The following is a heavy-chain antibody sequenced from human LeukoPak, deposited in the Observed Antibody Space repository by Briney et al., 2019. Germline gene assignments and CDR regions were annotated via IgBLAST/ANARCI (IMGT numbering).Heavy chain of an antibody. J-gene: IGHJ4*02. CDR2: IYYSGST. D-gene: IGHD6-13*01. V-gene: IGHV4-30-4*08. Sequence: SETLSLTCTVSGDSITRGDYYWTWIRQPPGKGLEWIGYIYYSGSTYYNPSLKNRVTISVDTSKNQFSLKLSSVTAADTAVYYCARGDLYSSSWSDWGQGTLVTVSS. CDR3: ARGDLYSSSWSD. CDR1: GDSITRGDYY.